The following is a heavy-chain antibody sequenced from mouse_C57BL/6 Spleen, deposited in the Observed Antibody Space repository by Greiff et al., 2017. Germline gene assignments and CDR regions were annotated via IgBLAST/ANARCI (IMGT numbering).Heavy chain of an antibody. D-gene: IGHD1-1*01. CDR1: GYTFTSYW. Sequence: QVQLKESGAELAKPGASVKLSCKASGYTFTSYWMHWVKQRPGQGLEWIGYINPSSGYTKYNQKFKDKATLTVDKSSSTAYMQLSSLTSEDSAVYYCAGYGSSYDYFDYWGQGTTLTVSS. V-gene: IGHV1-7*01. CDR2: INPSSGYT. J-gene: IGHJ2*01. CDR3: AGYGSSYDYFDY.